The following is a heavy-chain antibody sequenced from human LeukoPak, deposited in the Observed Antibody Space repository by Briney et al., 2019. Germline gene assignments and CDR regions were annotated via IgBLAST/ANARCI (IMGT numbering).Heavy chain of an antibody. CDR3: AKGDRSGSYSYFDY. CDR1: GFTFSSYA. V-gene: IGHV3-23*01. D-gene: IGHD1-26*01. J-gene: IGHJ4*02. Sequence: GGSLRLSCAASGFTFSSYAMSWVRQAPGKGLEWGSAISGSGGSTYYADSVKGRFTISRDNSKNTLYLQMNSLRAEDTAVYYCAKGDRSGSYSYFDYWGQGTLVTVSS. CDR2: ISGSGGST.